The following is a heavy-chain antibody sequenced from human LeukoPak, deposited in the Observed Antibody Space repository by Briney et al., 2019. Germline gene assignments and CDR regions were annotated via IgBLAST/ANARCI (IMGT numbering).Heavy chain of an antibody. CDR1: GYSFTSYW. CDR2: IYPGDSDT. D-gene: IGHD6-13*01. V-gene: IGHV5-51*01. CDR3: ARGFWYSSSWYYETPFSWFDP. J-gene: IGHJ5*02. Sequence: GESLKISCKGSGYSFTSYWIGWVRQMPGKGLEWIGIIYPGDSDTRYSPSFQGKVTISADKSISTAYLQWSSLKASDTAMYYCARGFWYSSSWYYETPFSWFDPWGQGTLVTVSS.